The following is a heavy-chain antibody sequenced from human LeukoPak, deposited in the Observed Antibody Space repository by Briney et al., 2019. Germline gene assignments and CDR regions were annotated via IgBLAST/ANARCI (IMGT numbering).Heavy chain of an antibody. D-gene: IGHD5-12*01. J-gene: IGHJ4*02. CDR2: ISMDGSQQ. Sequence: GGSLRLSCAASGFRFNGYAMHWVRQPPGTGLEWVAVISMDGSQQYYADSVKGRFTISRDNAKNSLYLQMNSLRAEDTAVYYCARDRAGMIVATKSSGRLSLDFSFDYWGQGTLVTVSS. V-gene: IGHV3-30*04. CDR1: GFRFNGYA. CDR3: ARDRAGMIVATKSSGRLSLDFSFDY.